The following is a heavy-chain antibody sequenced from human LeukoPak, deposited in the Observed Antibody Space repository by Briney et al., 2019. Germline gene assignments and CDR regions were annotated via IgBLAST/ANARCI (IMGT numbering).Heavy chain of an antibody. Sequence: GGSLRLSCAASGXTFSSYAMSWVRQAPGKGLEWGSAISGSSGHTYYADSVEGRLTISRDNSRNTMYLQMNSLRAEDTAVYYCARVLLEREARWGQGTLVTVSS. CDR2: ISGSSGHT. V-gene: IGHV3-23*01. D-gene: IGHD1-1*01. CDR3: ARVLLEREAR. CDR1: GXTFSSYA. J-gene: IGHJ4*02.